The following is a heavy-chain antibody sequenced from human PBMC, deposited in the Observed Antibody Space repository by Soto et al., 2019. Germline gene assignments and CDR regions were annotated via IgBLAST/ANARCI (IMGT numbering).Heavy chain of an antibody. CDR2: IYWDNDK. V-gene: IGHV2-5*02. CDR1: GFSLSTTGVG. CDR3: ARSLWFGELH. Sequence: QITLKESGPTLVKPTQTLTLTCSFSGFSLSTTGVGVGWIRQSPGKALEWLAIIYWDNDKRNSPSLKSRVTITKDTSKNQLGLTVTNMDPVDTGTYYCARSLWFGELHWGQGALVTVSS. D-gene: IGHD3-10*01. J-gene: IGHJ4*02.